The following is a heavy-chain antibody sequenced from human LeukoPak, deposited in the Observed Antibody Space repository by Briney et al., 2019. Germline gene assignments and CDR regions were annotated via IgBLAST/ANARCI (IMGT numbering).Heavy chain of an antibody. CDR3: ARGIAAAGHGMDV. CDR2: ISTSGTYM. CDR1: GLTFSGYI. Sequence: PGGSLRLSCAASGLTFSGYIMNWVRQAPGKGLEWVSSISTSGTYMDYADSVKGRFIISRDNSKNSLFLQMNSPRAEDTAVYSCARGIAAAGHGMDVWGQGTTVTVSS. V-gene: IGHV3-21*01. D-gene: IGHD6-13*01. J-gene: IGHJ6*02.